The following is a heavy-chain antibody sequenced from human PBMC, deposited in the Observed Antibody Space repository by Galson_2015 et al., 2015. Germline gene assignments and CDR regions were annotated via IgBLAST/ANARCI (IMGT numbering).Heavy chain of an antibody. CDR2: INSRSATI. CDR1: GFTFSSDH. J-gene: IGHJ4*02. D-gene: IGHD2-15*01. Sequence: SLRLSCAASGFTFSSDHMNWVRQAPGKGLEWVSYINSRSATIYYADSVKGRFTVSRDNTQNSLYLQMNSLRDDDTAVYYCAREPYCSGGSCYGFDYWGQGTLVTVSS. CDR3: AREPYCSGGSCYGFDY. V-gene: IGHV3-48*02.